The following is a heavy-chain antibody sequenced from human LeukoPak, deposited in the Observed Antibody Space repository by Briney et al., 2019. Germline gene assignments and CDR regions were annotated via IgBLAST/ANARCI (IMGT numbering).Heavy chain of an antibody. CDR1: GYTFTKYA. D-gene: IGHD6-19*01. Sequence: ASVKVSCKGSGYTFTKYAMHWVRQAPGQGLEWMGWINTNAGNPMYAQGFTGRFVFSLDTSVSTAYLQINSLEAEDTAVYFCATSSGWDVFDIWGQGTMVTVSS. V-gene: IGHV7-4-1*02. J-gene: IGHJ3*02. CDR3: ATSSGWDVFDI. CDR2: INTNAGNP.